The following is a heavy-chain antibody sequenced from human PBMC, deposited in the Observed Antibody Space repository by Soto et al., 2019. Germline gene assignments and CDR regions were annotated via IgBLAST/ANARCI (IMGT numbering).Heavy chain of an antibody. J-gene: IGHJ6*02. V-gene: IGHV5-51*01. CDR1: GYSFTSYW. D-gene: IGHD3-10*01. CDR2: IYPGDSDT. Sequence: GESLKISCKGSGYSFTSYWIGWVRQMPGKGLEWMGIIYPGDSDTRYSPSFQGQVTISADKSISTAYLQWSSLKASDTAMYYCAGGGVRGVITRTRDYYGMDVRGQGTRFTVSS. CDR3: AGGGVRGVITRTRDYYGMDV.